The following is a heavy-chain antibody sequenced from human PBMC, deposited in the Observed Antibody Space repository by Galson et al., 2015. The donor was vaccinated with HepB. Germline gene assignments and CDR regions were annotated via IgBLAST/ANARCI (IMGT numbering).Heavy chain of an antibody. V-gene: IGHV1-3*01. J-gene: IGHJ4*02. CDR1: GYTFTSYA. CDR2: INAGNGNT. CDR3: ARSVGGVTRPPPADY. D-gene: IGHD4-17*01. Sequence: SVKVSCKASGYTFTSYAMHWVRQAPGQRLEWMGWINAGNGNTKYSQKFQGRVTITRDTSASTAYMELSSLRSEDTAVYYCARSVGGVTRPPPADYWGQGTLVTVSS.